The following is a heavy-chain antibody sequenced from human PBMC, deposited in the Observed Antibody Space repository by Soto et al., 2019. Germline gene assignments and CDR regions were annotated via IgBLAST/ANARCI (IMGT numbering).Heavy chain of an antibody. CDR2: MNPNSGNT. CDR3: ARELNTKGEDY. J-gene: IGHJ4*02. CDR1: GYTFTSYG. Sequence: ASVKVSCNASGYTFTSYGINWVRQATGQGLEWMGWMNPNSGNTGYAQKFQGRVTMTRNTSISTAYMELSSLRSEDTAVYYCARELNTKGEDYWGQGTLVTVSS. D-gene: IGHD2-8*01. V-gene: IGHV1-8*01.